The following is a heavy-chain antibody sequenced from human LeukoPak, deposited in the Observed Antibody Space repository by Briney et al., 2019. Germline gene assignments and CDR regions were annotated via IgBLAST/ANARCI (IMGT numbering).Heavy chain of an antibody. CDR2: TAYSGTT. CDR1: GGSISNYY. Sequence: PSETLSLTCTVSGGSISNYYWNWLRQPPGKGLEWIGCTAYSGTTYYNPSLQSRVTMSVHTSKNQISLNLSSVTAADTAVYYCARDPTGAYWGQGTLVTVSS. D-gene: IGHD4-17*01. CDR3: ARDPTGAY. J-gene: IGHJ4*02. V-gene: IGHV4-59*01.